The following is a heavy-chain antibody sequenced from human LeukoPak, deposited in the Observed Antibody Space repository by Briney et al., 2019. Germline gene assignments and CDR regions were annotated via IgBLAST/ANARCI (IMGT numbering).Heavy chain of an antibody. Sequence: GGSLRLSCIASGFTVSSYEMSSIRHAPGKGLEWVSSVDYSGGDTHYADSVRGRFTISRDNTKNSLYLQMDSLSADDTAVYFCACQRGPSDYWGQGTLVTVSS. CDR1: GFTVSSYE. CDR3: ACQRGPSDY. D-gene: IGHD3-10*01. J-gene: IGHJ4*02. V-gene: IGHV3-21*01. CDR2: VDYSGGDT.